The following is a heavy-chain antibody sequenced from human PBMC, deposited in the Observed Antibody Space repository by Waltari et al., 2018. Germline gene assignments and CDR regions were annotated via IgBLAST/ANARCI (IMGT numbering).Heavy chain of an antibody. Sequence: EVQLLESGGDLVQPGGSRRLSGAASGFSFATSAITWVRQAPGKVLEWVSSISGPALTTFYADSVKGRFSISRDNSKKTLYLQINGLTADDTAVYYCAKVAGIAAAEFHFDFWGRGTLVTVSS. CDR1: GFSFATSA. CDR3: AKVAGIAAAEFHFDF. D-gene: IGHD6-13*01. J-gene: IGHJ4*02. V-gene: IGHV3-23*01. CDR2: ISGPALTT.